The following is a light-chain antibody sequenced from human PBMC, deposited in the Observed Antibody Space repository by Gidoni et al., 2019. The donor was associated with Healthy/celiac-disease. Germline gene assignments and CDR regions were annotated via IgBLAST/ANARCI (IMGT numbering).Light chain of an antibody. CDR2: DVS. J-gene: IGLJ1*01. Sequence: QSALTQPRSVSGSPGQSVTISCTGTSSDVGVYNYVSWYQQHPGKAPKFLIYDVSKRPAGVPDRFSGSKSGNTSSLTISGLQAEDEADYYCCSYAGSRLVFGTGTKVTVL. V-gene: IGLV2-11*01. CDR1: SSDVGVYNY. CDR3: CSYAGSRLV.